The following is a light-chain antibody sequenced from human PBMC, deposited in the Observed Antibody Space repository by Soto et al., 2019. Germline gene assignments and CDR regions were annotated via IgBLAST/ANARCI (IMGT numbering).Light chain of an antibody. V-gene: IGKV3-11*01. J-gene: IGKJ1*01. Sequence: EIVLTQSPATLSLSAGERATLSCRASQSVSTYLAWYQQKPGQAPRLLMYDASNRATGIPARFSGSGSGTDFILTISSLEPEDFVVYYCQQRSDWPPWTFGQGTKVEIK. CDR2: DAS. CDR1: QSVSTY. CDR3: QQRSDWPPWT.